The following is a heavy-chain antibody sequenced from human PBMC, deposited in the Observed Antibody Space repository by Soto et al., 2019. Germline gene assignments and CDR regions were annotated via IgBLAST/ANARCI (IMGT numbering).Heavy chain of an antibody. CDR2: IRSKAYGGTT. D-gene: IGHD5-12*01. J-gene: IGHJ4*02. CDR1: GFTFGDYA. Sequence: GGSLRLSCTASGFTFGDYAMSWFRQAPGKGLEWVGFIRSKAYGGTTEYAASVKGRFTISRDDSKSIAYLQMNSLKTEDTAVYYCTRDLVWLQLPFDYWGQGTLVTVSS. CDR3: TRDLVWLQLPFDY. V-gene: IGHV3-49*03.